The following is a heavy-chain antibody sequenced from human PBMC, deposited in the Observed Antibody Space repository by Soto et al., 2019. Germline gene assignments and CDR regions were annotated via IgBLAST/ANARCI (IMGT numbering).Heavy chain of an antibody. V-gene: IGHV5-51*01. CDR3: ARAGRAYYYYYGMDV. CDR2: IYPGDSDT. J-gene: IGHJ6*02. Sequence: GESLKISGTVSGYSFTRYWIGWVRQMPGKGLEWMGIIYPGDSDTRYSPSFQGQVTISADKSISTAYLQWSSLKASDTAMYYCARAGRAYYYYYGMDVWGQGTTVTVSS. CDR1: GYSFTRYW.